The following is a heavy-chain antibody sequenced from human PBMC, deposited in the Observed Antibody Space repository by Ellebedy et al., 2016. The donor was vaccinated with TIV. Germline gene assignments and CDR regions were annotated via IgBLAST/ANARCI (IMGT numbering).Heavy chain of an antibody. Sequence: GESLKISCAASGFTFSGFAIHFVRQASGKGLEWVGRIRSKANNYATEYTASVKGRFTISRDDSKNTAYLQMNSLKADDTAVYYCTRPAATYHGMDVWGQGTTVTVSS. D-gene: IGHD6-25*01. J-gene: IGHJ6*02. V-gene: IGHV3-73*01. CDR1: GFTFSGFA. CDR3: TRPAATYHGMDV. CDR2: IRSKANNYAT.